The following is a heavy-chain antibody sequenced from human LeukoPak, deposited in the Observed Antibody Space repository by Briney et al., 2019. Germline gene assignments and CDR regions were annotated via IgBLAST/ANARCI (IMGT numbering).Heavy chain of an antibody. V-gene: IGHV3-23*01. Sequence: GGSLRLSCAASGFTFSNYAMSWVRQAPGKGLEWVSSITGLGGSTFYADSVKGRFTFSRDNSKNMLYLEMNSLRAEDTAVYYCAKDSGYDYMDSWGGGTLVIVSS. CDR1: GFTFSNYA. J-gene: IGHJ4*02. CDR2: ITGLGGST. D-gene: IGHD5-12*01. CDR3: AKDSGYDYMDS.